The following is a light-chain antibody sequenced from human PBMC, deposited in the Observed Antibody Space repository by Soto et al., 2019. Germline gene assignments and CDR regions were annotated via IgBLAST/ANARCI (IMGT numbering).Light chain of an antibody. CDR1: QSVYSW. Sequence: DIQMTQSPSSVSASVGDRVTITCRASQSVYSWLVWYQQKPGKAPKLLISEASTLQSGVPSRFAGSGSGTEFTLAISRLQPDDFATYYCQQYSSYSPYTFGQGTKVEI. CDR2: EAS. V-gene: IGKV1-5*03. J-gene: IGKJ2*01. CDR3: QQYSSYSPYT.